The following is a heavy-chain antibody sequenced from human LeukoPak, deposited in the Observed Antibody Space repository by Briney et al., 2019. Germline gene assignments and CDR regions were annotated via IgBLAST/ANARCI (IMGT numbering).Heavy chain of an antibody. V-gene: IGHV3-48*02. D-gene: IGHD1-1*01. Sequence: GGSLRLSCAASGFTFSSNSMYWVRQAPGQGLEWVSYISGSTGNTYYADSVKGRSTISRDNAKNSLYLQMNSLRDEDTAVYYCASGGTTGTGPDYWGQGTLVTVSA. CDR3: ASGGTTGTGPDY. J-gene: IGHJ4*02. CDR2: ISGSTGNT. CDR1: GFTFSSNS.